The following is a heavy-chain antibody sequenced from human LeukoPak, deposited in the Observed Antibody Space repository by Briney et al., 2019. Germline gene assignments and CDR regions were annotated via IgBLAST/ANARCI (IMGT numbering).Heavy chain of an antibody. D-gene: IGHD3-10*01. V-gene: IGHV4-34*01. CDR1: GGSFSGYY. CDR2: INHSGST. J-gene: IGHJ5*02. CDR3: ARERGSGSYYNVFNWFDP. Sequence: SETLSLTCAVYGGSFSGYYWSWIRQPPGKGLEWIGEINHSGSTNYNPSPKSRVTISVDTSKNQFSLKLSSVTAADTAVYYCARERGSGSYYNVFNWFDPWGQGTLVTVSS.